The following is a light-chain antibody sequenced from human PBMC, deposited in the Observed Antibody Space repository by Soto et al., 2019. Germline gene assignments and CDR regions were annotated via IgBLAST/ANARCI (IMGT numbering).Light chain of an antibody. J-gene: IGLJ2*01. CDR1: SSNIGSNY. V-gene: IGLV1-47*01. CDR2: RNN. CDR3: AAWDVSLSGVV. Sequence: QSVLTQPPSASGTPGQRVTISCSGSSSNIGSNYVYWYQQLPGTAPKLLIYRNNQRPSGVPDRFSGSKSGTSASLAISGLLSEDEADYYCAAWDVSLSGVVFGGGTKLTVL.